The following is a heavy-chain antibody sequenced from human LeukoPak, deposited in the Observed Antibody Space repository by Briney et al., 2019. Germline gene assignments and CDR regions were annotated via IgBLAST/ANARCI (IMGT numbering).Heavy chain of an antibody. V-gene: IGHV1-18*01. D-gene: IGHD5-18*01. CDR1: GYTFTNYD. J-gene: IGHJ4*02. Sequence: ASVKVSCKASGYTFTNYDISWVRQAPGQGPEWMGWISAYNGNTNYAQKLQGRVTMTTDTSTSTAYMELRSLRSDDTAVYYCARDVDTAFDYWGQGTLVTVSS. CDR2: ISAYNGNT. CDR3: ARDVDTAFDY.